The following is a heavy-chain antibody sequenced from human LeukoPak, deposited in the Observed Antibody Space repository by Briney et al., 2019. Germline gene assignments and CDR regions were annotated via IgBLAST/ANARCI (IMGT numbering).Heavy chain of an antibody. V-gene: IGHV4-39*07. D-gene: IGHD3-22*01. CDR3: AGLVGRYSSGLYYYYFDY. CDR1: GGSISSSSYY. J-gene: IGHJ4*02. Sequence: PSETLSLTCTVSGGSISSSSYYWGWIRQPPGKGLEWIGEMNLSGTTHSNPSVKSRVTISIDKSKNQFFLNLNSVTAADTAVYYCAGLVGRYSSGLYYYYFDYWGQGTLVTVSS. CDR2: MNLSGTT.